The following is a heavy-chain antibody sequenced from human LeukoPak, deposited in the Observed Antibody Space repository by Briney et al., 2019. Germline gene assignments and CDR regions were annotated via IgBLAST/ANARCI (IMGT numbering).Heavy chain of an antibody. V-gene: IGHV4-59*01. CDR3: ERYPAASWDAFDI. Sequence: PSETLSLTCTVSAGSISSYYWSWIRHPPGKGLEWNGYTYYSGSTNYNPSLKSRATISVDTSKNQFSLKLSSVTAADTAVYYCERYPAASWDAFDIWGQGTMVSVSS. D-gene: IGHD6-13*01. CDR2: TYYSGST. CDR1: AGSISSYY. J-gene: IGHJ3*02.